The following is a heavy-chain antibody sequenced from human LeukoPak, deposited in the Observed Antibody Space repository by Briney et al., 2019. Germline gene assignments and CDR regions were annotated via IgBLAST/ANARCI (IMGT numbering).Heavy chain of an antibody. CDR2: IYYSGST. Sequence: SETLSLTCTVSAGSISSNSYYWGWIRQPPGKGLQWIGSIYYSGSTYYNPSLKSRVTISVDTSKNQFSLKLNSVTAADTAVYYCARQTGSGLFILPGGQGTLVTVSS. V-gene: IGHV4-39*01. CDR1: AGSISSNSYY. CDR3: ARQTGSGLFILP. J-gene: IGHJ4*02. D-gene: IGHD3/OR15-3a*01.